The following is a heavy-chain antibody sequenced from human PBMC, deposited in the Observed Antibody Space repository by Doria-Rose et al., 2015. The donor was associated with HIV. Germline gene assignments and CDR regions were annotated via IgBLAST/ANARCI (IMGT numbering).Heavy chain of an antibody. V-gene: IGHV2-26*01. CDR2: ILSDDER. CDR3: ARIKSSRWYHKYYFDF. Sequence: VTLKESGPVLVKPTETLTLTCTVSGVSLSSPGMGVSWIRQPPGKALGWLANILSDDERSYNTSLKSRLTISRRTSKSQVVLTMTDMDPVDTATYYCARIKSSRWYHKYYFDFWGQGTLV. CDR1: GVSLSSPGMG. D-gene: IGHD6-13*01. J-gene: IGHJ4*02.